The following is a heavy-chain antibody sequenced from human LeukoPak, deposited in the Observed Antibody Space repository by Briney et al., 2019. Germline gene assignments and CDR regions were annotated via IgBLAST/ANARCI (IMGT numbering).Heavy chain of an antibody. CDR1: GATFSSYA. CDR3: AKDNPHTMVRGVIPFDY. J-gene: IGHJ4*02. D-gene: IGHD3-10*01. Sequence: GASVKLSCKASGATFSSYAVSWVRQAPGQRLEWRGGIIPIFGTANYAQKFQGRITITADESTSTAYMELSSLRSEDTAVYYCAKDNPHTMVRGVIPFDYWGQGTLVTVSS. V-gene: IGHV1-69*13. CDR2: IIPIFGTA.